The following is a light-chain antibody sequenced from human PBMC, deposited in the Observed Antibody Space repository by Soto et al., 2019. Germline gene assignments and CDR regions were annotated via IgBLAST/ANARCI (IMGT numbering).Light chain of an antibody. V-gene: IGLV2-14*03. CDR2: AVS. CDR1: SSDIGSYNH. J-gene: IGLJ1*01. CDR3: ISYTDRQSYL. Sequence: QSVLAQPACVSLSPGQSITISCIGTSSDIGSYNHVAWYQQFPGKSPKLMIYAVSDRPPGVSDRFSGSKSGITASLTISGLQTEDEADYYCISYTDRQSYLFGTGTKVTVL.